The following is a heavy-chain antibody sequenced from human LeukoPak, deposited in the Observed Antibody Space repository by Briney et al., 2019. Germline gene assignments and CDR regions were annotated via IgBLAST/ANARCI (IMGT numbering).Heavy chain of an antibody. CDR2: ITSSSSSI. CDR1: GFTCSSNE. V-gene: IGHV3-48*03. Sequence: GGSLRLSCVASGFTCSSNEMNWVRQAPGRGLEWLSYITSSSSSIKYADSVRGRFTISRDNAKNSLYLQMNSLRAEDTAVYYCARGYGSGSDYWGQGTLVTVSS. D-gene: IGHD3-10*01. J-gene: IGHJ4*02. CDR3: ARGYGSGSDY.